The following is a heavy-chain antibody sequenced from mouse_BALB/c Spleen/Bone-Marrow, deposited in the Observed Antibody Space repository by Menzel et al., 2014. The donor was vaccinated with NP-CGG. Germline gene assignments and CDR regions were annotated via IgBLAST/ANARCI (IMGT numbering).Heavy chain of an antibody. V-gene: IGHV1-62-2*01. D-gene: IGHD2-12*01. J-gene: IGHJ4*01. CDR2: FFPGSGSI. CDR1: GYTFTEYN. Sequence: LQESGAELVKPGASVKLSCKASGYTFTEYNIHWIKQRSGQGLEWIGWFFPGSGSIKYNEKFKDKATLTADKSSSTVYMELSRLTSEDSAVYFCARHEDLDIRRRLGAMDYWGQGTSVTVSS. CDR3: ARHEDLDIRRRLGAMDY.